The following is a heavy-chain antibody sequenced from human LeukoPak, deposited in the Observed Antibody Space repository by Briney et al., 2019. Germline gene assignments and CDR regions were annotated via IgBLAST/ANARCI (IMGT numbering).Heavy chain of an antibody. CDR2: IFRTGGT. CDR1: SFSFTSDYK. Sequence: SETLSLTCTVSSFSFTSDYKWGWIRPPGGKGVEWIGIIFRTGGTYYDQSLRNRVTISLDMSKNQFYLSLHSVTAADTAVYYCSGERAGTIVDFWGRGTLVTVSS. D-gene: IGHD3-3*01. J-gene: IGHJ4*02. V-gene: IGHV4-38-2*02. CDR3: SGERAGTIVDF.